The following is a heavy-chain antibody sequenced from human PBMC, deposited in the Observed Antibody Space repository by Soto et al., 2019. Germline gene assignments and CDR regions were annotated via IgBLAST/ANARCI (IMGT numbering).Heavy chain of an antibody. CDR3: ARHGSY. J-gene: IGHJ4*02. CDR1: GVSLRNSSYY. CDR2: VYYSGKT. Sequence: QLQLQESGPGLLKPSETLSLTCTVSGVSLRNSSYYWGWIRQPPGKGLEWIGTVYYSGKTYYHPSLKSRVTISIDTSKNQFSLKLSSVTAADTAVYYCARHGSYWGQGTLVNVSS. V-gene: IGHV4-39*01.